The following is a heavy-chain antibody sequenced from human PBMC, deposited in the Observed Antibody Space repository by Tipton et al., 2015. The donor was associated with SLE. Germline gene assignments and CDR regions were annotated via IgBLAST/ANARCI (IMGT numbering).Heavy chain of an antibody. D-gene: IGHD6-19*01. Sequence: SLRLSCVVSGFSFRSYWMSWVRQAPGKGLEWVANIKQSGTETDYVDSVRGRFTISRDNAKNSLYLQMDNLRPEDTAVYYCATRQGSGWYQSFDYWGQGSLVTVSS. V-gene: IGHV3-7*01. J-gene: IGHJ4*02. CDR2: IKQSGTET. CDR3: ATRQGSGWYQSFDY. CDR1: GFSFRSYW.